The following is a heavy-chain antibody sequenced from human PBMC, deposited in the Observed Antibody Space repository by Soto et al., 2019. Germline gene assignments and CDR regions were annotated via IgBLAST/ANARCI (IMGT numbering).Heavy chain of an antibody. J-gene: IGHJ4*02. V-gene: IGHV3-23*01. CDR3: AKLARFDNRWLYYFDS. CDR1: GFTFSNFA. Sequence: GGSLRLSCAASGFTFSNFAMSWVRQAPGKGLEWVSGITASGADTYYADSVKGRFTISRDNSENTLYLQMNSLRAEDTAVYYCAKLARFDNRWLYYFDSLGQGTVLTVSS. CDR2: ITASGADT. D-gene: IGHD5-12*01.